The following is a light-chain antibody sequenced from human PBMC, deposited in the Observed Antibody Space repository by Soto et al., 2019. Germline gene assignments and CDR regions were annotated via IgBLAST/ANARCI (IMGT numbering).Light chain of an antibody. J-gene: IGLJ2*01. CDR3: QTWGSGIVV. V-gene: IGLV4-69*01. CDR1: SGHSNYA. CDR2: LNSDGSH. Sequence: QSVLTQSPSASASLGASVKLTCTLSSGHSNYAIAWHQQQSEKGPRYLMKLNSDGSHSKGDAIPDRFSGSSSGAERYLSISSLQSEEEAEYYCQTWGSGIVVFGGGTKLTVL.